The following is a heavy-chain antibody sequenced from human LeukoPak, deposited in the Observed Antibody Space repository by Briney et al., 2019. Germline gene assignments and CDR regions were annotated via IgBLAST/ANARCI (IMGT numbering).Heavy chain of an antibody. CDR1: GGSFSGYY. Sequence: SETLSLTCAVYGGSFSGYYWSWIRQPPGKGLEWIGEINHSGSTNYNPSLKSRVTISVDTSKNQFSLKLSSVTPEDTAVYYCARDRSFGYGSHFDYWGQGTLVTVSS. CDR2: INHSGST. V-gene: IGHV4-34*01. CDR3: ARDRSFGYGSHFDY. D-gene: IGHD5-18*01. J-gene: IGHJ4*02.